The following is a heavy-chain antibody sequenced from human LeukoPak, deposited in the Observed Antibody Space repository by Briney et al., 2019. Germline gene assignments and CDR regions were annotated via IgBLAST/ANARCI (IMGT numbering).Heavy chain of an antibody. V-gene: IGHV3-7*04. CDR1: GFTLSGYW. J-gene: IGHJ4*02. D-gene: IGHD5-18*01. CDR2: IKPDGSEK. CDR3: ARDRIQLWSHDY. Sequence: GGSLRLSCAASGFTLSGYWMSWVRQAPGKGLEWVANIKPDGSEKYYVDCVKGRFTIYRENAKNSLYLQMNGLRAEDTAVYYCARDRIQLWSHDYWGQGTLVTVSS.